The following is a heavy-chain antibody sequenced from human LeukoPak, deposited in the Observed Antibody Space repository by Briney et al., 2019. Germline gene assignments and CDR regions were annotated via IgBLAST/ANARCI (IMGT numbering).Heavy chain of an antibody. CDR1: GYSISSGYY. V-gene: IGHV4-38-2*02. CDR3: ARDGSGYDPDAFDI. J-gene: IGHJ3*02. Sequence: SETLSLTCAVSGYSISSGYYWGWIRQPPGKGPEWIGNIYHSASTYYNPSLKSRVTISVDTSKNQFSLKLSSVTAADTAVYYCARDGSGYDPDAFDIWGQGTMVTVSS. D-gene: IGHD5-12*01. CDR2: IYHSAST.